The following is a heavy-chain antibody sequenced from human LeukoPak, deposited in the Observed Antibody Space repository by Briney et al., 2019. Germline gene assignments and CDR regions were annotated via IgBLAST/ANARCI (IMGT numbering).Heavy chain of an antibody. CDR3: AQWSRIDY. Sequence: XMSWVRQAPGKGLEWVSAISGSGGSTYYADSVKGRFTISRDNSKNTLYLQMNSLRAEDTAVYYCAQWSRIDYWGQGTLVTVSS. V-gene: IGHV3-23*01. CDR2: ISGSGGST. CDR1: X. D-gene: IGHD2-15*01. J-gene: IGHJ4*02.